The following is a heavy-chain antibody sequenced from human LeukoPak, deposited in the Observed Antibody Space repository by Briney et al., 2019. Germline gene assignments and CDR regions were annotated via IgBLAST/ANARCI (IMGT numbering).Heavy chain of an antibody. Sequence: PGRSLRLSCAASGFTFDDYAMHWVRQAPGKGLEWVSGISWNSGSIGYADSVKGRFTISRDNAKNSLYLQMNSLRAEDMALYYCAKDIDPGGGLSNFDYWGQGTLVTVSS. V-gene: IGHV3-9*03. J-gene: IGHJ4*02. CDR2: ISWNSGSI. CDR1: GFTFDDYA. D-gene: IGHD1-14*01. CDR3: AKDIDPGGGLSNFDY.